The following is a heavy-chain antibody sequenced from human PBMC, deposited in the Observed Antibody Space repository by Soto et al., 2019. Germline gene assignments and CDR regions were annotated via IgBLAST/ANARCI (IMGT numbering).Heavy chain of an antibody. CDR3: SRGDLGPIVRGIIFY. Sequence: PGGSLRLSCAASGFTFSDYSMNWVRQAPGKALEGVSSISRSSTPIQYADSVKGRFTLSRDNAKNSLFLQMNSLRAAYTAGYYCSRGDLGPIVRGIIFYGCQGALVTVSS. V-gene: IGHV3-21*01. D-gene: IGHD3-10*01. CDR1: GFTFSDYS. CDR2: ISRSSTPI. J-gene: IGHJ4*02.